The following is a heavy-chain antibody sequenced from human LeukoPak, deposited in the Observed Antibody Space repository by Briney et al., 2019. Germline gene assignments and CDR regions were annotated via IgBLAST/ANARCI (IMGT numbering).Heavy chain of an antibody. CDR3: ARASIAVPCGY. CDR1: GYTFTSYD. J-gene: IGHJ4*02. Sequence: ASVKVSCKASGYTFTSYDINWVRQATGQGLEWMGWMNPNSGNTGYAQKFQGRVTMTRNTSTSTAYMELSSLRPEDTAVYYCARASIAVPCGYWGQGTLVTVSS. CDR2: MNPNSGNT. V-gene: IGHV1-8*01. D-gene: IGHD6-19*01.